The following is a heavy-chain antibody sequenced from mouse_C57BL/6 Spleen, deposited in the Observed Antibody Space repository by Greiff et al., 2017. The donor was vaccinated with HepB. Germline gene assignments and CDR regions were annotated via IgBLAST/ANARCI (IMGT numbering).Heavy chain of an antibody. CDR2: IYPGDGDT. V-gene: IGHV1-82*01. D-gene: IGHD4-1*01. CDR3: ARRLGREYAMDY. Sequence: QVQLKESGPELVKPGASVKISCKASGYAFSSSWMNWVKQRPGKGPEWIGRIYPGDGDTNYNGKFKGKATLTADKSSSTAYMQLSSLTSEDSAVYFCARRLGREYAMDYWGQGTSVTVSS. J-gene: IGHJ4*01. CDR1: GYAFSSSW.